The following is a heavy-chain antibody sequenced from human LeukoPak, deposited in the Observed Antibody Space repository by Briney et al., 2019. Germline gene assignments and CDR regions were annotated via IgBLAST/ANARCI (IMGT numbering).Heavy chain of an antibody. J-gene: IGHJ3*02. CDR2: IYHSGST. Sequence: SGTLSLTCAVSGGSISSSNWWTWVRQPRGKGLEWIREIYHSGSTNYNPSLKSRVTISVDKSKNQFSLKLSSVTAADTAVYYCARVVSLRYYYDSSGYYGAFDIWGQGTMVTVSS. V-gene: IGHV4-4*02. D-gene: IGHD3-22*01. CDR3: ARVVSLRYYYDSSGYYGAFDI. CDR1: GGSISSSNW.